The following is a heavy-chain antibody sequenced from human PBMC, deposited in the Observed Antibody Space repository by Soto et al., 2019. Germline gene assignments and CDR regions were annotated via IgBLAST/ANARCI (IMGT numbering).Heavy chain of an antibody. D-gene: IGHD2-15*01. CDR1: GFTFSSYA. CDR2: ISYDGSNK. Sequence: GGSLRLSCAASGFTFSSYAMHWVRQAPGKGLEWVAVISYDGSNKYYADSVKGRFTISRDNSKNTLYLQMNSLRAEDTAVYYCARDEGYCSGGSCYGGFGYFDYWGQGTLVTVSS. J-gene: IGHJ4*02. CDR3: ARDEGYCSGGSCYGGFGYFDY. V-gene: IGHV3-30-3*01.